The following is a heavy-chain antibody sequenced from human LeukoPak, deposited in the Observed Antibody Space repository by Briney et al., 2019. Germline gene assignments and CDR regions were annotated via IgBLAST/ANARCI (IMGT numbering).Heavy chain of an antibody. Sequence: SETLSLTCSVSGDSMSSYYWTWMRQPPGKGLEWIGFVSDSGNTDYNPSLKSRVTISVDTSGSQFSLGLTSATAADSAVYYCARGYGYYYYYMDVWGKGTTVIVSS. V-gene: IGHV4-59*01. D-gene: IGHD2-2*03. CDR3: ARGYGYYYYYMDV. CDR1: GDSMSSYY. CDR2: VSDSGNT. J-gene: IGHJ6*03.